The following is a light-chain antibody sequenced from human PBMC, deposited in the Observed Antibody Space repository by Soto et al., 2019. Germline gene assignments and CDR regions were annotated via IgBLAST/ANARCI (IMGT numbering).Light chain of an antibody. V-gene: IGLV2-14*01. CDR1: SSDVGGYNY. CDR2: DVN. CDR3: SSYTSSSTLV. J-gene: IGLJ1*01. Sequence: QSALTQPASVSGSPGQSISISCTGTSSDVGGYNYVSWYQQHPGKAPKLMIYDVNNRPSGVSDRFSGSKSGNTAFLTISGLQAEDEADYYCSSYTSSSTLVFGTGTKVTVL.